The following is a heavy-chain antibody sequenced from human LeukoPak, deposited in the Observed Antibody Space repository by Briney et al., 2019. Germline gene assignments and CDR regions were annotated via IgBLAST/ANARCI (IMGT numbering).Heavy chain of an antibody. CDR3: ARASGPFDY. CDR1: GFTFSNYA. V-gene: IGHV3-23*01. D-gene: IGHD6-19*01. Sequence: GGSLRLSCAASGFTFSNYAMSWVRQAPGKGLEWVSTIILSGASTNYADSVKGRFSISRDNSKNTLYLQMNSLRAEDTAVYYCARASGPFDYWGQGTLVTVSS. J-gene: IGHJ4*02. CDR2: IILSGAST.